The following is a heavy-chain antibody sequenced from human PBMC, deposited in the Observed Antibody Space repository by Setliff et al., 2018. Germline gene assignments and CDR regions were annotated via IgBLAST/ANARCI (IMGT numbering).Heavy chain of an antibody. CDR3: AKQGSYYYYMDV. Sequence: SETLSLTCTVSGYSISSGYIWGWIRQPPGKGLEWIGSIYHSGSTYYNPSLKSRVTISVDTPKNQFSLKLSSVTAADTAVYYCAKQGSYYYYMDVWGKGTTVTVSS. D-gene: IGHD6-13*01. CDR2: IYHSGST. J-gene: IGHJ6*03. V-gene: IGHV4-38-2*02. CDR1: GYSISSGYI.